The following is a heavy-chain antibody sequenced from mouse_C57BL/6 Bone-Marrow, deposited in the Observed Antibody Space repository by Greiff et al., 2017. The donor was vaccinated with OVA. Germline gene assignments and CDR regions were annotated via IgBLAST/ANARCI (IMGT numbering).Heavy chain of an antibody. CDR3: ARSGYTYAMDT. J-gene: IGHJ4*01. Sequence: QVQLQQPGAELVRPGTSVKLSCKASGYTFTSYWMHWVKQRPGQGLEWIGVIDPSDSYTNYNQKFKGKATLTVDTSSSTAYMQLSSLTSEDSAVSYCARSGYTYAMDTRGDKTSVTVSS. V-gene: IGHV1-59*01. CDR2: IDPSDSYT. D-gene: IGHD2-2*01. CDR1: GYTFTSYW.